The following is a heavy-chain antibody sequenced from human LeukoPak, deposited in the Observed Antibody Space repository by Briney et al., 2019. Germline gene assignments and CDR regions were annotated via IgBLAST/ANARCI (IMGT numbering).Heavy chain of an antibody. CDR3: AKMDGSGSHDY. CDR1: GFTFSSYS. J-gene: IGHJ4*02. CDR2: IRYDGSNK. V-gene: IGHV3-30*02. D-gene: IGHD3-10*01. Sequence: GGSLRLSCAASGFTFSSYSMNWVRQAPGKGLEWVAFIRYDGSNKYYADSVKGRFTISRDNSKNTLYLQMNSLRAEDTAVYYCAKMDGSGSHDYWGQGTLVTVSS.